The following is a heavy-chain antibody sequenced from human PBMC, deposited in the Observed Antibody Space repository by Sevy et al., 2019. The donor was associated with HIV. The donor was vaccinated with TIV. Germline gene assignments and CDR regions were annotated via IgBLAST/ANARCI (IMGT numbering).Heavy chain of an antibody. D-gene: IGHD4-17*01. J-gene: IGHJ4*02. CDR3: ARLALTTVTRGYYFDY. Sequence: GGSLRLSCAASGFTVSSNYMSWFRQAPGKGLEWVSVIYSGGSTYYADSVKGRFTISRDNSKNTLYLQMNSLRAEDTAVYYCARLALTTVTRGYYFDYWGQGTLVTVSS. CDR2: IYSGGST. CDR1: GFTVSSNY. V-gene: IGHV3-53*01.